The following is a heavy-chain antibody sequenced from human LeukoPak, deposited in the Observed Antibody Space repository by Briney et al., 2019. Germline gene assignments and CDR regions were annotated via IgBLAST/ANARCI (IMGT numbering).Heavy chain of an antibody. J-gene: IGHJ6*02. Sequence: PGGSLRLSCAASGFTFDDYAMHWVRQAPGKGLEWVSGISWNSGSIGYADSVKGRFTISRDNAKNSLYLQMNSLRAEDTALYYCAKGPSRYYYYGMDVWGQGTTVTVSS. CDR1: GFTFDDYA. CDR3: AKGPSRYYYYGMDV. CDR2: ISWNSGSI. V-gene: IGHV3-9*01.